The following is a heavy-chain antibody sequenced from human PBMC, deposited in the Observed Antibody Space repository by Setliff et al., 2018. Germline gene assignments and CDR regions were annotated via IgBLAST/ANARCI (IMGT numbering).Heavy chain of an antibody. D-gene: IGHD4-4*01. CDR2: TIPVFGTT. CDR1: GGTFSSYG. J-gene: IGHJ6*03. CDR3: ARADYIRYVYMDA. V-gene: IGHV1-69*05. Sequence: SVKVSCKASGGTFSSYGISWVRQAPGQGLEWMGGTIPVFGTTDYAQKFQGRLTITTVGSTSTAYMELSSLRSEDTAVYYCARADYIRYVYMDAWGKGTTVTVSS.